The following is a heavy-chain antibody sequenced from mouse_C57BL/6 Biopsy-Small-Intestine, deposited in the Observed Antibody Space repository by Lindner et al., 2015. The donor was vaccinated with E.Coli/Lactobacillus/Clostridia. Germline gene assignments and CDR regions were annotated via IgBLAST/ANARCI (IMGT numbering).Heavy chain of an antibody. CDR3: ATRTVRTFLVPAAMGHYGMDV. Sequence: SVKVSCKVSGYTLTELSMHWVRQTPGKGLEWMGRFDPKDSETFYAQKFQGRVTMTEDTSTDTAYMELSSLRSEDAAVYYCATRTVRTFLVPAAMGHYGMDVWGPGTTVTVSS. J-gene: IGHJ1*01. CDR1: GYTLTELS. V-gene: IGHV1S46*01. D-gene: IGHD1-1*01. CDR2: FDPKDSET.